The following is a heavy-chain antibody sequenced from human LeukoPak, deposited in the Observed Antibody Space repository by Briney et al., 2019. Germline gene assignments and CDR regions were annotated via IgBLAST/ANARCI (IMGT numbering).Heavy chain of an antibody. D-gene: IGHD3-16*02. CDR3: ARVSRIMLTFGGVIALSPFDY. CDR2: ISYDGTNK. Sequence: GGSLRLSCAASGFTFSSYALHWVRQAPGKVLEWVALISYDGTNKYYADSVKGRFSISRDNSKNTLYLQMNSLRPEDTAVYYCARVSRIMLTFGGVIALSPFDYWGQGTLVTVSS. V-gene: IGHV3-30*04. J-gene: IGHJ4*02. CDR1: GFTFSSYA.